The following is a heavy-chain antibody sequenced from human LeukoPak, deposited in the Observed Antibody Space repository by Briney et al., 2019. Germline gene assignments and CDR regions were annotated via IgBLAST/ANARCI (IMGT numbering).Heavy chain of an antibody. CDR1: GYTFTGYY. Sequence: ASVKVSCKASGYTFTGYYMHWVRQAPGQGLEWMGWINPNSGGTNYAQKFQGRVTMTRDTSISTAYMGLSGLRSDDTAVYYCARAPLRYFDWLPNWFDPWGQGTLVTVSS. CDR2: INPNSGGT. J-gene: IGHJ5*02. D-gene: IGHD3-9*01. V-gene: IGHV1-2*02. CDR3: ARAPLRYFDWLPNWFDP.